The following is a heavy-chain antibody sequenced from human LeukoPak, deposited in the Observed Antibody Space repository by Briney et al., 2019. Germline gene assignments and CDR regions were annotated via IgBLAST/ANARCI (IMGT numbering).Heavy chain of an antibody. Sequence: SEALSLTCTVSGGSISSSSYYWGWIRQPPGKGLEWIGSIYYSGSTYYNASLKSRVTIALDTSRSQFSLTLRSVTAADTAVYYCARVSTYYYDSRYFDYWGQGTLVTVSS. CDR3: ARVSTYYYDSRYFDY. CDR1: GGSISSSSYY. CDR2: IYYSGST. V-gene: IGHV4-39*07. D-gene: IGHD3-22*01. J-gene: IGHJ4*02.